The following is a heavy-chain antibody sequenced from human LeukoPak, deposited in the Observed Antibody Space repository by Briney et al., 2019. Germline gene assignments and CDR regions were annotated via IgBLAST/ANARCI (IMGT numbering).Heavy chain of an antibody. CDR2: ISYDGSSK. CDR3: ARAVATYSLYYFDY. Sequence: PGGSLRLSCAASGFTFSSYWMNWVRQAPGKGLEWVAVISYDGSSKYYADSVKGRFTISRDNAKNSLYLQMNSLRAEDTAVYYCARAVATYSLYYFDYWGQGTLVTVSS. J-gene: IGHJ4*02. CDR1: GFTFSSYW. D-gene: IGHD5-12*01. V-gene: IGHV3-30*03.